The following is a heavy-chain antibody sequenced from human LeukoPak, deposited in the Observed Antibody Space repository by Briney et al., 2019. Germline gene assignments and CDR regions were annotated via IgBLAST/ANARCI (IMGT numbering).Heavy chain of an antibody. D-gene: IGHD5-24*01. CDR2: INHSGST. V-gene: IGHV4-34*01. CDR1: GGSFSGYY. J-gene: IGHJ6*03. CDR3: ATQRWGNFPHYYMDV. Sequence: PSETLSLTFAVYGGSFSGYYWSWSRQPPGKGLEWIVEINHSGSTNYNPSLKSRVTISVDTSKNQFSLKLSSVTAADTAVYYCATQRWGNFPHYYMDVWGKGTTVTVSS.